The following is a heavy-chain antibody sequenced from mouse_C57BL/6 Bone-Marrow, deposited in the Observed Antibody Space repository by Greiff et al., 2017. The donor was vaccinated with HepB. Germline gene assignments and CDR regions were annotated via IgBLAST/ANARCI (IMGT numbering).Heavy chain of an antibody. V-gene: IGHV2-2*01. J-gene: IGHJ1*03. CDR3: ARKGGRGSSYNFDV. CDR2: IWSGGST. CDR1: GFSLTSYG. D-gene: IGHD1-1*01. Sequence: VKLQESGPGLVQPSQSLSITCTVSGFSLTSYGVHWVRQSPGKGLEWLGVIWSGGSTDYNAAFISRLSISKDNSKSQVFFKMNSLQADDTAIYYCARKGGRGSSYNFDVWGTGTTVTVSS.